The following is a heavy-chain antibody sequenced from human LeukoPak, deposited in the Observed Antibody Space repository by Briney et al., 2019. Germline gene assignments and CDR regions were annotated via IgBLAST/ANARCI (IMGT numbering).Heavy chain of an antibody. D-gene: IGHD2-2*01. J-gene: IGHJ4*02. CDR3: ARYGVSSSTSYIDF. CDR2: ITSDSAYI. Sequence: GGSLRLSCAASGFSFSTYAMNWVRQAPGEGLKWVSCITSDSAYIYYADPVKGRFTVSRDNAKNSLYLQMNSLRAEDTAVYYCARYGVSSSTSYIDFWGQGTLVTVSS. CDR1: GFSFSTYA. V-gene: IGHV3-21*01.